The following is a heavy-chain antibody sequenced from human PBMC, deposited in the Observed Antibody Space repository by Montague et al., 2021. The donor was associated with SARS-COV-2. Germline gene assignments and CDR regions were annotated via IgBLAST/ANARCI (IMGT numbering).Heavy chain of an antibody. CDR2: IYYSGST. J-gene: IGHJ6*02. CDR1: GGSISGFY. V-gene: IGHV4-59*01. D-gene: IGHD2-8*01. Sequence: SETLSLTCTVSGGSISGFYWSWIRQPPGKGLEWIGYIYYSGSTKYNPSLKSRVTVSVDTSKNQVSLKLTSVTAADTAVYYCARLLRSCTNGVCRTYYYYALDVWGQGTTVTVSS. CDR3: ARLLRSCTNGVCRTYYYYALDV.